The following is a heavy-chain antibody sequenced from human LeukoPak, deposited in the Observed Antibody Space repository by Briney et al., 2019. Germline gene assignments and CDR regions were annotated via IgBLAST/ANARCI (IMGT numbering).Heavy chain of an antibody. CDR1: GYTFTSYG. V-gene: IGHV1-18*01. CDR2: ISAYNGNT. Sequence: ASVKVSCKASGYTFTSYGISWVRQAPGQGLEWMGWISAYNGNTNYAQKLQGGVTMTTDTSTSTAYMELRSLRSDDTAVYYCARDGGNSRRVPVGDFDYWGQGTLVTVSS. D-gene: IGHD4-23*01. CDR3: ARDGGNSRRVPVGDFDY. J-gene: IGHJ4*02.